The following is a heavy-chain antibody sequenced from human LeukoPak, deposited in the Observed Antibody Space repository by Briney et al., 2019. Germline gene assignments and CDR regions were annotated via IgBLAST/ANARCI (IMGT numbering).Heavy chain of an antibody. CDR3: ARKTGFFLSDP. Sequence: PGGSLRLSCAASGFTFSSYWMSWVRQAPGKGLEWVSSITGSGGATYYADSVEGRFTISRDNSKNTLYLQMNSLGAEDTAVYYCARKTGFFLSDPWGQGTLVTVSS. CDR2: ITGSGGAT. D-gene: IGHD2/OR15-2a*01. V-gene: IGHV3-23*01. CDR1: GFTFSSYW. J-gene: IGHJ5*02.